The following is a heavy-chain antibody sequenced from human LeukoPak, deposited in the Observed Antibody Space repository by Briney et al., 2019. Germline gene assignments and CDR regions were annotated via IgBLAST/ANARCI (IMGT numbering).Heavy chain of an antibody. CDR2: ISSSSSYI. CDR3: AKGVTATNAPFYFDY. Sequence: PGGSLRLSCAASGFTFSSYSMNWVRQAPGKGLEWVSSISSSSSYIYYADSVKGRFTISRDNSKNTLYLQINSLRAEDTAVYYCAKGVTATNAPFYFDYWGQGTLVTVSS. D-gene: IGHD2-21*02. J-gene: IGHJ4*02. V-gene: IGHV3-21*01. CDR1: GFTFSSYS.